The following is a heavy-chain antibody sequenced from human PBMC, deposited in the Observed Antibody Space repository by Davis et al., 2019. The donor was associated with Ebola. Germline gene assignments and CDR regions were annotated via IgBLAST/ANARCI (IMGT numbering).Heavy chain of an antibody. D-gene: IGHD3-22*01. CDR2: IFHSGDT. CDR3: ARVEYYFDNSGYYYFDS. CDR1: GGSIDSRHW. J-gene: IGHJ4*02. Sequence: SETLSLTCTVSGGSIDSRHWWSWVRQAPGQGLEWIGEIFHSGDTNYNPSLRSRVVMSVDTSSNRFSLQLNSVTGADTAVYYCARVEYYFDNSGYYYFDSWGQGVLVTVSS. V-gene: IGHV4-4*02.